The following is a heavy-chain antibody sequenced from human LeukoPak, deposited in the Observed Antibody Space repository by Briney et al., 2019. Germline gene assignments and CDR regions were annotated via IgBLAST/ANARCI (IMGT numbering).Heavy chain of an antibody. D-gene: IGHD3-10*01. V-gene: IGHV3-48*03. Sequence: GGSLRLSCAASGFTFSSYEMNWVRQAPGKGPEWVSYISSSGSTIYYADYVKGRFTISRDNAKNSLYLQMNSLRAEDTAVYYCARGDGSGPRFDPWGQGTLVTVSS. J-gene: IGHJ5*02. CDR3: ARGDGSGPRFDP. CDR1: GFTFSSYE. CDR2: ISSSGSTI.